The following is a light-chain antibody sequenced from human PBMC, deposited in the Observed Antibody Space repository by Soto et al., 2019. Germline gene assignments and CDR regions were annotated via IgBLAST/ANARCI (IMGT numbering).Light chain of an antibody. CDR1: SSDIGGYNF. V-gene: IGLV2-8*01. CDR3: SSYAGSNNFV. CDR2: EVS. J-gene: IGLJ2*01. Sequence: QSVLTQPPSASGSPGQSVTISCTGTSSDIGGYNFVSWYQQHPGKAPKLMIYEVSERPSGVPDRFSGSKSGNTASLTVSGLQAEDEADYYCSSYAGSNNFVFGGGTKVTVL.